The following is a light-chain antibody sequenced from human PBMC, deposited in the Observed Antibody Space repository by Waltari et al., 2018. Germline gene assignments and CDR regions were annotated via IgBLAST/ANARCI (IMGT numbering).Light chain of an antibody. CDR2: AAS. Sequence: DIQMTQSPSSLSASVGDRVTITCRASQSISSYLNWYQQKPGKAPKPLIYAASSLQSGVPSRFSGSVSGTDFTFTISSLQPENFATYYCQQSYSTRLTFGGGTKVEIK. CDR3: QQSYSTRLT. V-gene: IGKV1-39*01. CDR1: QSISSY. J-gene: IGKJ4*01.